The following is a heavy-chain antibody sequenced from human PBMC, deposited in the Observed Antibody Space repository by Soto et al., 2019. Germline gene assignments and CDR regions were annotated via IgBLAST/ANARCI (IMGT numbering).Heavy chain of an antibody. CDR1: GFTFINTG. V-gene: IGHV3-23*01. D-gene: IGHD3-22*01. CDR2: ITGNGDTT. Sequence: EVQVLQSGGGLVPHGGSLRLSCAGSGFTFINTGMSWVRQAPGQGLEWVSAITGNGDTTYYADSVKGRFTISRDNSKSTLYLQMNSLRAEDTAVYYCAKIDGYFDYWGQGTLVTVSS. CDR3: AKIDGYFDY. J-gene: IGHJ4*02.